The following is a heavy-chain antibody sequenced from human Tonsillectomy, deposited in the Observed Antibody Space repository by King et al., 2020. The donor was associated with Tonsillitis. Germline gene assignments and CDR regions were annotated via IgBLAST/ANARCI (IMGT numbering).Heavy chain of an antibody. Sequence: VQLVESGGGVVQPGRSLRLSCAASGFTFSSYGMHWVSQAPGKGLEWVAVISYDGSNKYYADSVKGRFTISRDNSKNTLYLQMNSLRAEDTAVYYCAKDLGQVVVVPYGMDVWGQGTTVTVSS. J-gene: IGHJ6*02. D-gene: IGHD2-2*01. CDR1: GFTFSSYG. V-gene: IGHV3-30*18. CDR3: AKDLGQVVVVPYGMDV. CDR2: ISYDGSNK.